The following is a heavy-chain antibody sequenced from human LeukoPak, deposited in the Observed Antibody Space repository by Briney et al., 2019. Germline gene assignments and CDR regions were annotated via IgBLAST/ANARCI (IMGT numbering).Heavy chain of an antibody. D-gene: IGHD1-26*01. CDR2: INPSGGST. CDR1: GGTFSSYA. CDR3: ARVGGSYFLDY. J-gene: IGHJ4*02. V-gene: IGHV1-46*01. Sequence: ASVKVSCKASGGTFSSYAISWVRQAPGQGLEWMGIINPSGGSTSYAQKFQGRVTMTRDTSTSTVYMELSSLRSEDTAVYYCARVGGSYFLDYWGQGTLVTVSS.